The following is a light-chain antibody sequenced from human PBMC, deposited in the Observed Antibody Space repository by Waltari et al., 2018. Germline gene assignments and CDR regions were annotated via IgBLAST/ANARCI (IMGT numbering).Light chain of an antibody. Sequence: ELVLTQSPGTLSLSTGERATLSCRASQSVSSSYLAWYQQKPGQAPSLLIYGASSRATGIPDRFSGSGSGTDFTLTISRLEPEDFALYYCQQYGSSPGFGQGTKVEIK. V-gene: IGKV3-20*01. CDR2: GAS. CDR1: QSVSSSY. CDR3: QQYGSSPG. J-gene: IGKJ1*01.